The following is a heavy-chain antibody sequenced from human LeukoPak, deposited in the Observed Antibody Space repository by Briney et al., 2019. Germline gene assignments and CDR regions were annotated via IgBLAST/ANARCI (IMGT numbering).Heavy chain of an antibody. Sequence: GGSLRLSCAASGFTFSSYAMSWVRQAPGKGLEWVSGIIDNGDITYYANSVRGRFTISRDNSKNTLYLQMDSLRAEDTAVYYCAKLGGQQVYNYYVAVWGKGTTVAVSS. CDR2: IIDNGDIT. J-gene: IGHJ6*03. D-gene: IGHD3-16*01. CDR1: GFTFSSYA. V-gene: IGHV3-23*01. CDR3: AKLGGQQVYNYYVAV.